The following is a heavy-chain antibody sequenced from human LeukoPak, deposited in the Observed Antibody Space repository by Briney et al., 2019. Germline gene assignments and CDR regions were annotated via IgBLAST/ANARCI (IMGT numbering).Heavy chain of an antibody. D-gene: IGHD3-10*01. Sequence: GRSLRLSCAASGFTFSSYGMHWVRQAPGKGLEWVSYISSSSSYTNYADSVKGRFTISRDNAKNSLYLQMNSLRAEDTAVYYCARGPFHYYGSGRTSWFDPWGQGTLVTVS. CDR3: ARGPFHYYGSGRTSWFDP. V-gene: IGHV3-21*05. CDR2: ISSSSSYT. J-gene: IGHJ5*02. CDR1: GFTFSSYG.